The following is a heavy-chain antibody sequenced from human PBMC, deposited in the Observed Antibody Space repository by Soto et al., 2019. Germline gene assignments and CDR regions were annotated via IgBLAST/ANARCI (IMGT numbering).Heavy chain of an antibody. V-gene: IGHV1-69*10. J-gene: IGHJ6*02. CDR3: ARDSGWGYDYYYGMDV. CDR2: IIPILGIA. D-gene: IGHD7-27*01. CDR1: GGTFSSYA. Sequence: ASVKVSCKASGGTFSSYAISWVRQAPGQGLEWMGGIIPILGIANYAQKFQGRVTITADKSTSTAYMELSSLRSEDTAVYYCARDSGWGYDYYYGMDVWGQGTTVTVSS.